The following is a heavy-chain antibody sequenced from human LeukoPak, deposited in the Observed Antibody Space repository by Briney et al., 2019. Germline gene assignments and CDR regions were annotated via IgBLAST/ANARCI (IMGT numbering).Heavy chain of an antibody. CDR2: IIPIFGTA. V-gene: IGHV1-69*13. CDR1: GGTFSSYA. CDR3: ARVRYCSSNSCYPGCPSFDY. Sequence: SVKVSCEASGGTFSSYAISWVRQAPGQGLEWMGGIIPIFGTANYAQKFQGRVTITADESTSTAYMELSSLRSEDTAVYYCARVRYCSSNSCYPGCPSFDYWGQGTLVTVSS. J-gene: IGHJ4*02. D-gene: IGHD2-2*01.